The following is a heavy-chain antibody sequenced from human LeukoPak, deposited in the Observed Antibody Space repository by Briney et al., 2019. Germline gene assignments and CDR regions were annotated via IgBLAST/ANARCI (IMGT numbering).Heavy chain of an antibody. Sequence: PVKVSCKASGGTFSSYAISWVRQAPGQGLEWMGGIIPIFGTANYAQKFQGRVTITADESTSTAYMELSSLRSEDTAVYYCASPYDILTGGGYYYGMDVWGQGTTVTVSS. V-gene: IGHV1-69*13. CDR2: IIPIFGTA. CDR3: ASPYDILTGGGYYYGMDV. J-gene: IGHJ6*02. CDR1: GGTFSSYA. D-gene: IGHD3-9*01.